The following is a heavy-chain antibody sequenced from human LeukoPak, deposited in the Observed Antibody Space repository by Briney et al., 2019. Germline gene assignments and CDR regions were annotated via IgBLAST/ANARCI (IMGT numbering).Heavy chain of an antibody. J-gene: IGHJ4*02. V-gene: IGHV1-69*13. D-gene: IGHD5-18*01. CDR1: GYTFTSYG. CDR2: IIPIFGTA. CDR3: ARGMSRGYSYGYFDY. Sequence: EASVKVSCKASGYTFTSYGISWVRQAPGQGLEWMGGIIPIFGTANYAQKFQGRVTITADESTSTAYMELSSLRSEDTAVYYCARGMSRGYSYGYFDYWGQGTLVTVSS.